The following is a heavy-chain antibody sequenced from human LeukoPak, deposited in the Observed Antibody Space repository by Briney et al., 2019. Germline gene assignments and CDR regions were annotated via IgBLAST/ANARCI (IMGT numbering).Heavy chain of an antibody. CDR1: GYSFTSYW. Sequence: GESLKPSCKGSGYSFTSYWIGWVRRMPGKGLEWMGIIYPGDSDTRYSPSFQGQVTISADKSISTAYLQWSSLKASDTAMYYCARPIGCSGGSCSGDYWGQGPLVTVSS. CDR3: ARPIGCSGGSCSGDY. V-gene: IGHV5-51*01. J-gene: IGHJ4*02. CDR2: IYPGDSDT. D-gene: IGHD2-15*01.